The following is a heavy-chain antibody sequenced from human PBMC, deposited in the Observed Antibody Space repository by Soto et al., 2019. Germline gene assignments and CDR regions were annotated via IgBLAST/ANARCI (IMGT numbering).Heavy chain of an antibody. J-gene: IGHJ5*02. V-gene: IGHV4-30-2*05. CDR2: IYHSGST. CDR1: GGSISSGGYS. D-gene: IGHD3-9*01. CDR3: ARGPGILNP. Sequence: SETLSLTCAVSGGSISSGGYSWSWIRQPPGKGLEWIGYIYHSGSTNYNPSLKSRLTIKADTSKNQFSLQLDSVTPEDTAVYYCARGPGILNPWGQGIQVTVSS.